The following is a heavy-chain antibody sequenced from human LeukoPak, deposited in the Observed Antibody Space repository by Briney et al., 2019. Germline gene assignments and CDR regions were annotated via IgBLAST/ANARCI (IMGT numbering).Heavy chain of an antibody. V-gene: IGHV3-53*01. CDR2: IYSGGST. CDR1: GFTVSSNY. CDR3: ARGYYDILTGSYYFDY. D-gene: IGHD3-9*01. J-gene: IGHJ4*02. Sequence: PGRSLRLSCAASGFTVSSNYMSWVRQAPGKGLEWVSVIYSGGSTYYADSVRGRFTISGDNSKNTLYLQMNSLRAEDTAVYYCARGYYDILTGSYYFDYWGQGTLVTVSS.